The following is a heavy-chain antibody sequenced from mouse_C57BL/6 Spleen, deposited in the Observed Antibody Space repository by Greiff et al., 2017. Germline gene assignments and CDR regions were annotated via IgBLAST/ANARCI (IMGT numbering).Heavy chain of an antibody. V-gene: IGHV5-4*01. Sequence: DVMLVESGGGLVKPGGSLKLSCAASGFTFSSYAMSWVRQTPEKRLEWVATISDGGSYTYYPDNVKGRFTISRDNAKNNLYLQRSHLKSEDTAMYYCARDSITSSAYWGQGTLVTVSA. CDR1: GFTFSSYA. J-gene: IGHJ3*01. CDR2: ISDGGSYT. CDR3: ARDSITSSAY. D-gene: IGHD1-1*01.